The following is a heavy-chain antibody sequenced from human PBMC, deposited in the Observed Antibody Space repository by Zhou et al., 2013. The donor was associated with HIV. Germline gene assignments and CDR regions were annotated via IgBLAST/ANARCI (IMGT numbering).Heavy chain of an antibody. J-gene: IGHJ5*02. CDR2: IYTSGST. D-gene: IGHD6-13*01. V-gene: IGHV4-61*09. CDR3: ARGIGYSSSWYNNWFDP. CDR1: GDSISGGSYY. Sequence: QVQLQESGPGLVKPSQTLSLTCSVPGDSISGGSYYWSWIRQPAGKGLEWIGHIYTSGSTNYNPSLKSRVTISVDTSKNQFSLKLSFVTAADTAVYYCARGIGYSSSWYNNWFDPGPGNPGHRLL.